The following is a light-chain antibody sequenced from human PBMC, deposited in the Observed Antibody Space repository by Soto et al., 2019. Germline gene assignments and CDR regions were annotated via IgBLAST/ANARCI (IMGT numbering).Light chain of an antibody. CDR2: GAS. CDR1: QSINNNY. Sequence: EIVLTQSPGTLSLSPGERVTLSCRASQSINNNYLAWYQHKPGQAPRLIVYGASARATGIPDRFSGSGSGTDFTLTISRLEPEDFAVYYCQQYSSLYTFGQGNKLEIK. J-gene: IGKJ2*01. V-gene: IGKV3-20*01. CDR3: QQYSSLYT.